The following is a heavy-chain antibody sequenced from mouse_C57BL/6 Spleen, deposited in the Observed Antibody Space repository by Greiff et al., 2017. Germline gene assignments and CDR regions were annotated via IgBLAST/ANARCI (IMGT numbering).Heavy chain of an antibody. CDR2: ISDGGSYT. CDR3: ARDIYYYGSSYGDYYAMDY. CDR1: GFTFSSYA. Sequence: EVMLVESGGGLVKPGGSLKLSCAASGFTFSSYAMSWVRQTPEKRLEWVATISDGGSYTYYPDNVKGRFTISRDTAKNNLYLQMSHLKSEDTAMYYCARDIYYYGSSYGDYYAMDYWGQGTSVTVSS. J-gene: IGHJ4*01. D-gene: IGHD1-1*01. V-gene: IGHV5-4*01.